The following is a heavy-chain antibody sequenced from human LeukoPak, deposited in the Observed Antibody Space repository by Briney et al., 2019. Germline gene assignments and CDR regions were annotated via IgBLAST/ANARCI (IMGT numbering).Heavy chain of an antibody. Sequence: PGGSLRLSCAASGFTFSSYNMSWVRQAPGKGLEWVSSITSGSSYIYYADSVKGRFTISRDNAKNALYLQMNSLRAEDTAVYYCAKDEVVPGYYYTDVWGRGTTVTISS. V-gene: IGHV3-21*01. J-gene: IGHJ6*03. CDR3: AKDEVVPGYYYTDV. CDR2: ITSGSSYI. D-gene: IGHD2-2*01. CDR1: GFTFSSYN.